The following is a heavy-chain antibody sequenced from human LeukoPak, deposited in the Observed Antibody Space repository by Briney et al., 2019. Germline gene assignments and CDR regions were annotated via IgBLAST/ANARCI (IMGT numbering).Heavy chain of an antibody. CDR1: GYSITSAYY. D-gene: IGHD1-26*01. J-gene: IGHJ4*02. CDR3: ARDLLGELGNFDY. V-gene: IGHV4-38-2*02. CDR2: FFLKGST. Sequence: PSETLSLTCTVSGYSITSAYYWGWIRQPPGEGLEWIGSFFLKGSTYYNPSLKSRVTISVDTSKNQFSLKLSSVTAADTAVYYCARDLLGELGNFDYWGQGTLVTVSS.